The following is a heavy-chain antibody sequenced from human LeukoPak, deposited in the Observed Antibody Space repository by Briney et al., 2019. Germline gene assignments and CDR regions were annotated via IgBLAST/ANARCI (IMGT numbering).Heavy chain of an antibody. J-gene: IGHJ4*02. D-gene: IGHD4-17*01. CDR3: ARKTTALDY. CDR1: GYTFTDYY. Sequence: ASVKVSCKTSGYTFTDYYLYWVRQAPGQGPEWMGRISPDNGVTKIAQKFQGRVTMTTDTSINTIYMELGRLTGDDTAVYYCARKTTALDYWGQGTQISV. V-gene: IGHV1-2*06. CDR2: ISPDNGVT.